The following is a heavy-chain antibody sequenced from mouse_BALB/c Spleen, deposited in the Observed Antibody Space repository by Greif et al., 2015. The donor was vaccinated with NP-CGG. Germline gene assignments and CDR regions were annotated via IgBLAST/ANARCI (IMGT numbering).Heavy chain of an antibody. V-gene: IGHV14-1*02. D-gene: IGHD2-4*01. CDR3: ARLDYDCDAMDY. Sequence: EVQLVESGAELVRPGALVKLSCKASGFNIKDYYMHWVKQRPEQGLEWIGWIDPENGNTIYDPKVQGKASITADTSSNTAYLQLSSLTSEDTAVYYCARLDYDCDAMDYWGQGTSVTVSS. CDR2: IDPENGNT. CDR1: GFNIKDYY. J-gene: IGHJ4*01.